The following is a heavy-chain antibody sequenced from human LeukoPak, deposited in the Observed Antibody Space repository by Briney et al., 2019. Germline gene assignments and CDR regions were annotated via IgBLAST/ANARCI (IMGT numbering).Heavy chain of an antibody. J-gene: IGHJ3*01. V-gene: IGHV3-30-3*01. CDR3: ARAHRHPGNSLPVVVLGRSFALDF. D-gene: IGHD2-8*02. Sequence: GGSLRLSCAASGFTFSSYAMHWVRQAPGKGLEWVAVISYDGSNKYYADSVKGRFTISRDNSKDTLFLQLNSLRIEDTAVYYCARAHRHPGNSLPVVVLGRSFALDFWGQGTMVAVSS. CDR2: ISYDGSNK. CDR1: GFTFSSYA.